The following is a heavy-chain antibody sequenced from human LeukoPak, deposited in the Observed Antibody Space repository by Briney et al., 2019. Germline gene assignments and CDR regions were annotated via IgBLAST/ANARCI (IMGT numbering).Heavy chain of an antibody. CDR1: GGSISSSSYY. CDR3: ASLSSALDY. J-gene: IGHJ4*02. CDR2: IYYSGST. D-gene: IGHD6-6*01. Sequence: SETLSLTRTVSGGSISSSSYYWGWIRQPPGKGLEWIGSIYYSGSTYYNPSLKSRVTISVDTSKNQFSLKLSSVTAADTAVYYCASLSSALDYWGQGTLVTVSS. V-gene: IGHV4-39*07.